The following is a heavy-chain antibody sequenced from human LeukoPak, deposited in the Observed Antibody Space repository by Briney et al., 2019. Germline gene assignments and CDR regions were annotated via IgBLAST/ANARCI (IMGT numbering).Heavy chain of an antibody. Sequence: GASVKVSCKASGYTFTSYYMHWVRQAPGQGPEWMGIINPSGGSTSYAQKFQGRVTMTRNTSTSTVYMELSSLRSEDTAVYYCARGDHSGYYYYYGMDVWGQGTTVTVSS. CDR3: ARGDHSGYYYYYGMDV. CDR2: INPSGGST. CDR1: GYTFTSYY. D-gene: IGHD6-19*01. J-gene: IGHJ6*02. V-gene: IGHV1-46*01.